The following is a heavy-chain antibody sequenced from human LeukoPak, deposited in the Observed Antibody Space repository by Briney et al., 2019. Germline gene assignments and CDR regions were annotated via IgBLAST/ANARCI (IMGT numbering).Heavy chain of an antibody. CDR1: GFTFSSYA. Sequence: GGSLRLSCAASGFTFSSYAMSWVRQAPGKGLEWVSAISGSGCSTYYAVSVKGRFTISRDNSKNTLYLQMNSLRAEDTAVYYCAKDRDYSGSYGYFDYWGQGTLVTVSS. J-gene: IGHJ4*02. V-gene: IGHV3-23*01. CDR3: AKDRDYSGSYGYFDY. D-gene: IGHD1-26*01. CDR2: ISGSGCST.